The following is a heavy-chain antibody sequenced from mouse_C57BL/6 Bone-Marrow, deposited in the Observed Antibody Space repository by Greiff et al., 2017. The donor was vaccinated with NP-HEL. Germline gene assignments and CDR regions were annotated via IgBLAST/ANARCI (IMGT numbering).Heavy chain of an antibody. Sequence: VQLKESGAELVKPGASVKLSCTASGFNIKDYYMHWVKQRTEQGLEWIGRIDPEGGETKYAPKFQGKATITADTSSNTAYLQLSSLTSEDTAVYYCGSYDDDGSWFAYWGQGTLVTVSA. D-gene: IGHD2-4*01. CDR2: IDPEGGET. CDR1: GFNIKDYY. V-gene: IGHV14-2*01. CDR3: GSYDDDGSWFAY. J-gene: IGHJ3*01.